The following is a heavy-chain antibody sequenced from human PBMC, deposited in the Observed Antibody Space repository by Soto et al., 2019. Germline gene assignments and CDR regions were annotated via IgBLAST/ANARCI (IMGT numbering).Heavy chain of an antibody. D-gene: IGHD3-16*02. CDR1: GYTFTSYG. CDR3: ARDVPRYDYIWGSYRYTPLLFDY. V-gene: IGHV1-18*01. CDR2: ISAHNGNT. J-gene: IGHJ4*02. Sequence: ASVKVSCKASGYTFTSYGISWVRQAPGQGLEWMGWISAHNGNTNYAQKLQGRVTMTTDTSTSTAYMELRSLRSDDTAVYYCARDVPRYDYIWGSYRYTPLLFDYWGQGTLVTVSS.